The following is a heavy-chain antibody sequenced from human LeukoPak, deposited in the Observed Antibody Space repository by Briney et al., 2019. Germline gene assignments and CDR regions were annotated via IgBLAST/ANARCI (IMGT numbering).Heavy chain of an antibody. CDR1: GDSLSSRSYY. Sequence: SDTLSLTCTVSGDSLSSRSYYWGWIRQPPGRGLEWIGSIYYSGSTYYNPSLQSRVTISIDTSKTQLSLNLSSVTAADTAVYYCARHEEMSSIYFDYWGQGTLVTVSS. CDR2: IYYSGST. D-gene: IGHD5-24*01. CDR3: ARHEEMSSIYFDY. V-gene: IGHV4-39*01. J-gene: IGHJ4*02.